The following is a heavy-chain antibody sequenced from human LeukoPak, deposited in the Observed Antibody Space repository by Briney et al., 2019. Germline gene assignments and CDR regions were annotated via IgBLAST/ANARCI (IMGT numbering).Heavy chain of an antibody. CDR3: SDGYSSG. J-gene: IGHJ4*02. Sequence: PGASVRLSCAASGYPFSSYSMSWVRQAPGQGLEWVSSISGSSSYIYYADSVQGRFTISTDNAKNSVYLQLKSQRSEGMVVYYCSDGYSSGWGQGTMLSVS. D-gene: IGHD6-19*01. V-gene: IGHV3-21*01. CDR1: GYPFSSYS. CDR2: ISGSSSYI.